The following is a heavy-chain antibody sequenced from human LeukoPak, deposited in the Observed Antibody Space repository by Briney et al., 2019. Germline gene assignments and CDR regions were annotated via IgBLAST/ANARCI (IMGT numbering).Heavy chain of an antibody. D-gene: IGHD2-2*01. Sequence: GGSLRLSCAASGFTFSNYDMHWVRQAPGKGLEWVAVISYDGINKYYRDSVKGQFTISRDNSKNTLYLQMNSLRPEDTAVYYCARWVVPAGLWYFDLWGRGTLVTVSS. V-gene: IGHV3-30*03. CDR2: ISYDGINK. J-gene: IGHJ2*01. CDR3: ARWVVPAGLWYFDL. CDR1: GFTFSNYD.